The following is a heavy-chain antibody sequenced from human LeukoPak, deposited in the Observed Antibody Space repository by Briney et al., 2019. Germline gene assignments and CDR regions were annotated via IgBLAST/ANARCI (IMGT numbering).Heavy chain of an antibody. D-gene: IGHD2-2*01. V-gene: IGHV5-51*01. CDR3: ARPRRYCSSTSCYAEDDAFDI. CDR2: IYPGDSDT. Sequence: GESLKISCKGSGYSFTSYWIGWVRQMPGKGLEWMGIIYPGDSDTRYSPSFQGQVTISADKSISTAYLQWSRLKASDTAMYYCARPRRYCSSTSCYAEDDAFDIWGQGTMVTVSS. J-gene: IGHJ3*02. CDR1: GYSFTSYW.